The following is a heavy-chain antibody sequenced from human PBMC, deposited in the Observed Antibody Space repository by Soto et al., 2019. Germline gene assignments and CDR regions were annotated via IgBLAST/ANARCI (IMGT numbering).Heavy chain of an antibody. CDR3: ARASRELLSGFDY. Sequence: GASVKVSCKASGYTFTGYDMHWVLQAPGQGLEWMGWINPNSGGTNYAQKFQGRVTMTRDTSISTAYMELSRLRSDDTAVYYCARASRELLSGFDYWGQGTLVTVSS. CDR2: INPNSGGT. J-gene: IGHJ4*02. CDR1: GYTFTGYD. D-gene: IGHD1-26*01. V-gene: IGHV1-2*02.